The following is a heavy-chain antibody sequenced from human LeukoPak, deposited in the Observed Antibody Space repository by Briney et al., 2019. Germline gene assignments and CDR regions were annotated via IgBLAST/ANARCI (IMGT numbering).Heavy chain of an antibody. Sequence: GGSLRLSCAASGLTFSSYEMNWVRQAPGKGLEWVSYISSSGSTIYYADSVKGRFTISRDNAKNSLYLQMNSLRAEDTAVYYCARSPDIVVVPAAIPDAFDIWGQGTMVTVSS. J-gene: IGHJ3*02. CDR2: ISSSGSTI. D-gene: IGHD2-2*02. CDR1: GLTFSSYE. CDR3: ARSPDIVVVPAAIPDAFDI. V-gene: IGHV3-48*03.